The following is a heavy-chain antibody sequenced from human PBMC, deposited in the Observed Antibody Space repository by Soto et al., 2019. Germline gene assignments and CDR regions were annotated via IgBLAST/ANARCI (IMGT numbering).Heavy chain of an antibody. CDR3: ARGLVRYFDWLLNNPYYYGMDV. D-gene: IGHD3-9*01. J-gene: IGHJ6*02. CDR1: GGSISSGDYY. CDR2: IYYSGST. Sequence: SDTLSLTCTVSGGSISSGDYYWSWIRQPPGKGLEWIGYIYYSGSTYYNPSLKSRVTISVDTSKNQFSLKLSSVTAADTAVYYCARGLVRYFDWLLNNPYYYGMDVWGQGTTVTVSS. V-gene: IGHV4-30-4*02.